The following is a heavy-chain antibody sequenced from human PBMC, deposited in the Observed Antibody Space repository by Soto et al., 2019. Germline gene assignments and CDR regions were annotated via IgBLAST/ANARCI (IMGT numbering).Heavy chain of an antibody. J-gene: IGHJ4*02. CDR1: GYTFTSYA. CDR2: INAGNGNT. D-gene: IGHD5-12*01. CDR3: ARSPYSGYDSAFDY. V-gene: IGHV1-3*01. Sequence: ASVKVSCKASGYTFTSYAMHWVRQAPGQRLEWMGWINAGNGNTKYSQKFQGRVTITRDTSASTAYMELSSLRSEDTVVYYCARSPYSGYDSAFDYWGQGTLVTVSS.